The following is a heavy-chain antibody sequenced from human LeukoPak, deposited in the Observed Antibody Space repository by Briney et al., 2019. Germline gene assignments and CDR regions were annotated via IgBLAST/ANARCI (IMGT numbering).Heavy chain of an antibody. CDR3: ASNYGG. D-gene: IGHD4-11*01. CDR2: IKQDGSEK. CDR1: GFDFSNYW. V-gene: IGHV3-7*03. J-gene: IGHJ4*02. Sequence: GGSLRLSCAASGFDFSNYWMYWVRQAPGKGLEWVANIKQDGSEKYYVDSVRGRFTISRDNAKNSLSLQMDSLRAEDTAVYYCASNYGGWGQGTLVTVSS.